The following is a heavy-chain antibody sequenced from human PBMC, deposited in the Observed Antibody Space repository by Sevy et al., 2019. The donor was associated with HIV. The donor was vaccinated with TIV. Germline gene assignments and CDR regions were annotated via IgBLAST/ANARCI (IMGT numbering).Heavy chain of an antibody. V-gene: IGHV3-53*01. J-gene: IGHJ6*02. CDR3: TREDIDLGEDHYYGMDV. CDR2: IYSDGRT. Sequence: GGSLRLSCVVSGFSVSSNYMSWVRQAPGKGLEWVSNIYSDGRTYYADSVRGRFTISRDTSKNTVYLEMKSLRAEDTAVYYCTREDIDLGEDHYYGMDVWGHGTTVTVSS. CDR1: GFSVSSNY. D-gene: IGHD3-16*01.